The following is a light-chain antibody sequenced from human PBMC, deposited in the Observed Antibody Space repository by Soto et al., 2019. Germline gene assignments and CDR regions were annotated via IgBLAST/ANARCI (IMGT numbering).Light chain of an antibody. V-gene: IGKV3-15*01. Sequence: ERVMTQSPATLSVSPGERATLSCRASQSVSSNLAWYQQKPGQAPRLFIYGASTRATAIPPRFSGSGSGTELTITISSLQSEDFEVYYCQQYDNWPITFGQGTRLEIK. J-gene: IGKJ5*01. CDR2: GAS. CDR3: QQYDNWPIT. CDR1: QSVSSN.